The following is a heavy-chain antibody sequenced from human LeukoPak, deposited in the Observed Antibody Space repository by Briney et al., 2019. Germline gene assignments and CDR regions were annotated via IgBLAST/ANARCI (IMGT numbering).Heavy chain of an antibody. CDR3: ASKSADHGELRFDY. Sequence: SETLSLTCTLSGDSTNTYFWSWIRQSPGKGLEWIGYIYYTGTTNYNPSLKSRVTISVDTSKNQFSLKVNSVTAADTGVYYCASKSADHGELRFDYWGQGTLVTVSS. CDR2: IYYTGTT. D-gene: IGHD4-17*01. CDR1: GDSTNTYF. J-gene: IGHJ4*02. V-gene: IGHV4-59*01.